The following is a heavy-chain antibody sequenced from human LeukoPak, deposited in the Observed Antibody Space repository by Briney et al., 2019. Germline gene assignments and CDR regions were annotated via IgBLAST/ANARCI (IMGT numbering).Heavy chain of an antibody. D-gene: IGHD2-15*01. CDR1: GFTFSSYW. CDR2: IKQEGSEK. J-gene: IGHJ5*02. Sequence: PGGSLRLSCAVSGFTFSSYWMTWVRQAPGKGREWVDNIKQEGSEKYYVDSVKGRFTISRDNAKNSENLQMNSLGAEDTAVYYCARGINWFDPWGQGTLVTVSS. V-gene: IGHV3-7*04. CDR3: ARGINWFDP.